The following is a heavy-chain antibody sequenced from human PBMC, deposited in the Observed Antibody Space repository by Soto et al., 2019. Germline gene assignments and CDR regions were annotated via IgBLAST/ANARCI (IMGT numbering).Heavy chain of an antibody. V-gene: IGHV1-69*06. CDR2: IIPIFATA. CDR1: GGSFRNYA. Sequence: QMQLVQSGAEVKKPGSSVKVSCKASGGSFRNYAFSWVRQAPGQGLEWMGVIIPIFATAKYAQKFQDRVTMTADKSTSTAYMELSSLRSDDTAVYYCARDGGFDIFTAFLLWGQGTTVTV. D-gene: IGHD3-9*01. J-gene: IGHJ6*02. CDR3: ARDGGFDIFTAFLL.